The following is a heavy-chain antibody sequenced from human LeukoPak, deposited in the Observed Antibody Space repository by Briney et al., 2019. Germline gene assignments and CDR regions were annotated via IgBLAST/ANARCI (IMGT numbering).Heavy chain of an antibody. Sequence: SETLSLTCTVSGGSIGSYYWSWIRQPPGKGLEWIGYIYYSGSTNYNPSLKSRVTISVDTSKNQFSLKLSSVTAADTAVYYCARGIMITFGGVIAGGAFDYWGQGTLVTVSS. CDR3: ARGIMITFGGVIAGGAFDY. CDR1: GGSIGSYY. D-gene: IGHD3-16*02. CDR2: IYYSGST. V-gene: IGHV4-59*01. J-gene: IGHJ4*02.